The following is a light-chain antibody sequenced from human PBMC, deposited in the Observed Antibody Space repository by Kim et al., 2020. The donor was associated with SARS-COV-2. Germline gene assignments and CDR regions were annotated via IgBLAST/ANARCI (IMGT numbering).Light chain of an antibody. CDR3: QSYDISLRVWV. V-gene: IGLV1-40*01. CDR1: VSNSGAGYG. J-gene: IGLJ3*02. Sequence: RATISVRWRVSNSGAGYGVHWYHQRPGTAPKLLVFGDLNRPSGVPDRFSGSKSGTSASLVITGLQAEDEADYYCQSYDISLRVWVFGGGTKVTVL. CDR2: GDL.